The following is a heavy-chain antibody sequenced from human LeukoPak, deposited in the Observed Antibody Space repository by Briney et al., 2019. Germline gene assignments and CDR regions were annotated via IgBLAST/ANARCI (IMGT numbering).Heavy chain of an antibody. D-gene: IGHD6-19*01. Sequence: GGSLRLSCTASGFTFSNFWMGWVRQAPGKGLEWVANIKQDETEKFYLGSVKGRFTISRDNAKNSLYLQMNSLRVEDTAVYYCAKDLEAVAGGFDYWGQGTLVTVSS. CDR3: AKDLEAVAGGFDY. V-gene: IGHV3-7*03. CDR1: GFTFSNFW. CDR2: IKQDETEK. J-gene: IGHJ4*02.